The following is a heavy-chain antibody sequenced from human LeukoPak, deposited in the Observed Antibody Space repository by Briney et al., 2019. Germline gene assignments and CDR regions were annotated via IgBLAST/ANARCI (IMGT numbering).Heavy chain of an antibody. CDR1: GFTFSSYS. J-gene: IGHJ4*02. CDR3: AREGSGSHFDY. CDR2: ISSVGITM. V-gene: IGHV3-48*04. D-gene: IGHD3-3*01. Sequence: PGGSLRLSCAASGFTFSSYSMNWVRQAPGKGLEWVSYISSVGITMFYGDSVKGRFTISRDNAKNSLYLHMNTLRAEDTAVYYCAREGSGSHFDYWGQGTLVTVSS.